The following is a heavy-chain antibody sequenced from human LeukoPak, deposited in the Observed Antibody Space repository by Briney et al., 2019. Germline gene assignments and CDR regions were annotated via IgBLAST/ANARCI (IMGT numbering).Heavy chain of an antibody. CDR1: GFTFRSYE. CDR2: ISSGGGSI. D-gene: IGHD3-22*01. V-gene: IGHV3-48*03. CDR3: ARDYCDSGGYFSALDY. Sequence: GGSLRLSCATSGFTFRSYEMNCVRQAPGKGLEWISYISSGGGSIYYADSVKGRFTISRDNAQNSLYLQMNSLRAEDTAVYYCARDYCDSGGYFSALDYWGQGALVTVSS. J-gene: IGHJ4*02.